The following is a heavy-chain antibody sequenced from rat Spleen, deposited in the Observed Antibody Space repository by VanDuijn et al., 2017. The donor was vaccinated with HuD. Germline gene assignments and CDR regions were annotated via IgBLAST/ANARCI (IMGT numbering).Heavy chain of an antibody. D-gene: IGHD1-4*01. CDR1: GFTFSDYY. J-gene: IGHJ3*01. CDR3: ARHQLPGYNPFAY. CDR2: ISPSGGST. V-gene: IGHV5-25*01. Sequence: EVQLVESGGALVQPGRSMNLSCAASGFTFSDYYMAWVRQAPTKGLEWVASISPSGGSTYYPDSVKGRFTISRDNAKSTLYLQMDSLRSEDTATYYCARHQLPGYNPFAYWGQGTLVTVSS.